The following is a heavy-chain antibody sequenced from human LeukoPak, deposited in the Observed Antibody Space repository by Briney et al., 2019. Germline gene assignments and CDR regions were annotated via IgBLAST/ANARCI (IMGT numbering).Heavy chain of an antibody. Sequence: PGGSLRLSCAASGFTFSSYSMNWVRQAPGKGLEWVSSISSSSSYIYYADSVKGRFTISRDNAKNSLYLQMNSLRAEDTAVYYCASLIVVVPAVPFPDAFDIWGQGTMVTVSS. CDR1: GFTFSSYS. CDR2: ISSSSSYI. V-gene: IGHV3-21*01. CDR3: ASLIVVVPAVPFPDAFDI. J-gene: IGHJ3*02. D-gene: IGHD2-2*01.